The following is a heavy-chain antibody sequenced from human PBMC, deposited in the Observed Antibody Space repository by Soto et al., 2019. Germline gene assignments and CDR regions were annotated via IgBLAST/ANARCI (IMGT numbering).Heavy chain of an antibody. CDR2: INGGNGNT. CDR1: GYTFTNYA. Sequence: ASVKVSCKASGYTFTNYAMHWVRQAPGQRPEWMGWINGGNGNTKYSQKFRDRVTITRDTSASTAYMELSSLTSEDAGVYYCARDGAVNGNITFDYWGQGTPVTVSS. CDR3: ARDGAVNGNITFDY. J-gene: IGHJ4*02. V-gene: IGHV1-3*01. D-gene: IGHD6-19*01.